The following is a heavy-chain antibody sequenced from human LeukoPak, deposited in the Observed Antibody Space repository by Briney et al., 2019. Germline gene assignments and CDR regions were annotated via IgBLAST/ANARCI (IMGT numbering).Heavy chain of an antibody. D-gene: IGHD6-13*01. J-gene: IGHJ3*02. Sequence: SETLSLTCTVSGGSISSGDYYWSWIRQPPGKGLEWIGHIYYSGSTYYNPSLKSRVSISLDTSKNQFSLRLSSVTAADTAVYYCAREAIAAAGDAFDIWGQGTMVTVSS. V-gene: IGHV4-30-4*01. CDR1: GGSISSGDYY. CDR3: AREAIAAAGDAFDI. CDR2: IYYSGST.